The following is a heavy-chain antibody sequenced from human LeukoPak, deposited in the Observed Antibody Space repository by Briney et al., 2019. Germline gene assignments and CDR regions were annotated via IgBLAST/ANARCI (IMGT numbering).Heavy chain of an antibody. J-gene: IGHJ4*02. D-gene: IGHD6-19*01. CDR2: ISGSGGST. Sequence: GGSLRLSCAASGFTFSSYAMSWVRQAPGKGLEWVSAISGSGGSTYYADSVKGRFTISRDNSKNTLYLQMNSLRAEDTAVYYCAASGYSSGRYYYWGQGTLVTVSS. CDR3: AASGYSSGRYYY. CDR1: GFTFSSYA. V-gene: IGHV3-23*01.